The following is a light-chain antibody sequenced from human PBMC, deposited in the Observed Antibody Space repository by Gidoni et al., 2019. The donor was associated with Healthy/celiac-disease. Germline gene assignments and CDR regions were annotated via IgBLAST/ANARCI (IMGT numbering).Light chain of an antibody. V-gene: IGLV1-36*01. J-gene: IGLJ2*01. Sequence: QSVLTQPPSVSEAPRQRVTISCSGSSSNIGNNAVNWYQQLPGKAPKLLIYYDDLLPSGVSDRFSGSKSGTSASLATSGLQSEDEADYYCAAWDDRLNGVVFGGGTKLTVL. CDR1: SSNIGNNA. CDR2: YDD. CDR3: AAWDDRLNGVV.